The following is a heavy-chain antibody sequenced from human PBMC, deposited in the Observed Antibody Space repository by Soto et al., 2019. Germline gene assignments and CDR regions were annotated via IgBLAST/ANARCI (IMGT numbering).Heavy chain of an antibody. CDR1: GFTFSSYS. CDR3: AREDILGARSFDY. V-gene: IGHV3-48*02. Sequence: LRLSCVASGFTFSSYSVNWVRQAPGKGLEWVSYISSGSKTIYYADSVKGRFTVSRDNAKNSQFLQMNSLRDDDTAVYYCAREDILGARSFDYWGRGTLVTVSS. J-gene: IGHJ4*02. CDR2: ISSGSKTI. D-gene: IGHD1-26*01.